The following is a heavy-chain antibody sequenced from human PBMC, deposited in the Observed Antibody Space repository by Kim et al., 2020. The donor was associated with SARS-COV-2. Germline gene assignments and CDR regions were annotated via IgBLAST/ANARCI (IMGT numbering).Heavy chain of an antibody. J-gene: IGHJ3*02. CDR1: GDSITNADS. Sequence: SETLSLTCTVSGDSITNADSWSWIRQHPGKGLEWVGSVFYSGNTYYNPSLRSRVSISMDTSQNQFSLKVTSLTAADTAVYYCARAGTDTVVVITGDDAFDIWGQGIMVTVSS. V-gene: IGHV4-31*03. CDR3: ARAGTDTVVVITGDDAFDI. CDR2: VFYSGNT. D-gene: IGHD3-22*01.